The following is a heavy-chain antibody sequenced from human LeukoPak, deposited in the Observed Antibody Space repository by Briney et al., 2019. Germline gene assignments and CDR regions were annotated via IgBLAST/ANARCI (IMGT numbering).Heavy chain of an antibody. CDR1: GFTFNNYY. CDR3: ARRYDFWSGYYGWFDP. V-gene: IGHV3-11*04. Sequence: PGGSLRLSCAASGFTFNNYYMSWIRRAPGKWLEWISYISISGYSTYYADSVKGRFTISRDNAKNSLYLQMNNLRPEDTAFYYCARRYDFWSGYYGWFDPWGQGTLVTVSS. J-gene: IGHJ5*02. D-gene: IGHD3-3*01. CDR2: ISISGYST.